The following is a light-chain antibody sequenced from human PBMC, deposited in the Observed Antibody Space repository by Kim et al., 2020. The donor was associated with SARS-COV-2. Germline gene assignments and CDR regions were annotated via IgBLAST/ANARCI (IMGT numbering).Light chain of an antibody. V-gene: IGKV1-27*01. CDR3: QKYDTAPWT. Sequence: ASLGDGVTITCRASQGISTYLAWYQQKPGNPPKLLIYAATALQLGVSSRFSGTGSGTDFTLTISDLQPEDVAIYYCQKYDTAPWTFGQGTKVDIK. J-gene: IGKJ1*01. CDR1: QGISTY. CDR2: AAT.